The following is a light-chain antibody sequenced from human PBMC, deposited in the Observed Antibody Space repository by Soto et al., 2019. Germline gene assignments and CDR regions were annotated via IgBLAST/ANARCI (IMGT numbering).Light chain of an antibody. J-gene: IGKJ1*01. CDR3: QQYDKYWT. CDR1: QSISSW. Sequence: DIQMTQSPSTLSASVGDRVTITCRASQSISSWLAWYQQKPGTAPKLLIYKASSLERGVPSRFSGSESGTEFTLTITSLQADDFATYYCQQYDKYWTFGQGTKVDIK. CDR2: KAS. V-gene: IGKV1-5*03.